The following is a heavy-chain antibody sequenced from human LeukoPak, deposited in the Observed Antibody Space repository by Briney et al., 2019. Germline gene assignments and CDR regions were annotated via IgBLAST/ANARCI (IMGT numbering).Heavy chain of an antibody. J-gene: IGHJ4*02. D-gene: IGHD3-22*01. Sequence: GGSLRLSCVASGFIFNKHAMSWVRQAPGKGLEWVSGLSGSGSSTDYADSVKGRFTVSRDNSKNTLYLQMNSLRAEDTAVYYCARSYYYDSSGYDFDYWGQGTLVTVSS. CDR3: ARSYYYDSSGYDFDY. CDR2: LSGSGSST. V-gene: IGHV3-23*01. CDR1: GFIFNKHA.